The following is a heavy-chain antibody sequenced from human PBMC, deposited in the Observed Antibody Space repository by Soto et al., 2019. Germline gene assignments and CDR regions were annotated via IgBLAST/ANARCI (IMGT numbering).Heavy chain of an antibody. D-gene: IGHD6-13*01. Sequence: GGSVRLSCAAAGFTFSSYAMHWVRQAPGKGLEWVAVISYDGSNKYYADSVKGRFTISRDNSKNTLYLQMNSLRSDDTAVYYCARRPSPQGIAAAGVAAFDIWGQGTMVTVSS. CDR3: ARRPSPQGIAAAGVAAFDI. CDR1: GFTFSSYA. J-gene: IGHJ3*02. V-gene: IGHV3-30-3*01. CDR2: ISYDGSNK.